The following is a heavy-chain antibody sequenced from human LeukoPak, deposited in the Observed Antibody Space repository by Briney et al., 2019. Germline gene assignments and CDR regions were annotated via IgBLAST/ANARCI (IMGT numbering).Heavy chain of an antibody. V-gene: IGHV3-23*01. Sequence: GGSLILSCAASGFTFSSYAMSWVRQAPGEGLEWVSAISGSGGSTYYADSVKGRFTISRDNSKNTLYLQMNSLRAEDTAVYYCAKKALAHDAFDIWGQGTMVTVSS. CDR1: GFTFSSYA. CDR3: AKKALAHDAFDI. CDR2: ISGSGGST. J-gene: IGHJ3*02. D-gene: IGHD3-3*02.